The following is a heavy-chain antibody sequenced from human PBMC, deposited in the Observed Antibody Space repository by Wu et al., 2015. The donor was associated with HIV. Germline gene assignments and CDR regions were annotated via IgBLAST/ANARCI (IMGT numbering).Heavy chain of an antibody. Sequence: QVQLVQSGAEVKNPGASVKVSCKASGYTFTDYYLHWVRQAPGQGPEWMGWINPKSGGTNYAQKFQGRVTMTRDTSLSTAYMELSRLKSDDTAVYYCVRERVDYDSSGYRAQSGHHFDYWGQGTLVTVSS. J-gene: IGHJ4*02. CDR2: INPKSGGT. V-gene: IGHV1-2*02. CDR1: GYTFTDYY. CDR3: VRERVDYDSSGYRAQSGHHFDY. D-gene: IGHD3-22*01.